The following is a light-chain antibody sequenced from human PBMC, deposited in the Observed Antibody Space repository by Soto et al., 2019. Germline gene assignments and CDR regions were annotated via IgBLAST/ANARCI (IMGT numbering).Light chain of an antibody. V-gene: IGKV3-15*01. Sequence: EIVMTQSPATLSVSPGERATLSCRASQSVSNKLAWYQQKPGQAPRRLIYGASTRATGIPARFSGSGSGTEFTLTISSLQYEDFEVYYCQQYENWPLTFGGGAKVEIQ. CDR3: QQYENWPLT. CDR1: QSVSNK. J-gene: IGKJ4*01. CDR2: GAS.